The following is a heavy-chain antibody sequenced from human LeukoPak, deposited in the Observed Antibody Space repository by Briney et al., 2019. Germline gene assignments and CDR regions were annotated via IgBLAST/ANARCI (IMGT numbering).Heavy chain of an antibody. Sequence: GGSLRLSCAASGFTFSSYAMNWVRQAPGKGLEWVSGITGSGGKTYYADSVKGRFTISRDNSKNTLFLQMNSLRAEDTAVYYCAKRDYYESSGYSPLFDYWGQGTLVTVSS. CDR2: ITGSGGKT. V-gene: IGHV3-23*01. D-gene: IGHD3-22*01. CDR3: AKRDYYESSGYSPLFDY. J-gene: IGHJ4*02. CDR1: GFTFSSYA.